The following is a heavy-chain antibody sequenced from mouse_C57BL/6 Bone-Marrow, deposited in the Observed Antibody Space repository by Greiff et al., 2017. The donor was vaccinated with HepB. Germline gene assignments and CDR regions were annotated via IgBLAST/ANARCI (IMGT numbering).Heavy chain of an antibody. CDR3: AKLTTVVANLYY. D-gene: IGHD1-1*01. Sequence: EVKLEESGGGLVQPGGSLSPSCAASGFPFTAYYMSWVRQPPGKALEWLGFIRNKANGYTTEYSASVKGRFTITRDNSQSILYLQRNALRAEDSATYYCAKLTTVVANLYYCVQGTTLTVSS. J-gene: IGHJ2*01. V-gene: IGHV7-3*01. CDR2: IRNKANGYTT. CDR1: GFPFTAYY.